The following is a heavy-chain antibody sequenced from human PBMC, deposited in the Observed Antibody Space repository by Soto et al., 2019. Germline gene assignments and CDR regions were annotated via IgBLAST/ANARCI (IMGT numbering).Heavy chain of an antibody. V-gene: IGHV4-30-4*01. CDR3: ARDRYTAGYAFDI. J-gene: IGHJ3*02. Sequence: QVQLQESGPGLVKPSQTLSLTCTVSGGSISSGDYYWSWIRQPPGKGPDWIGYIYYSGSTYYNPSLQSRVTISVDTSKNQFSLKLSSVTAADTAVYYCARDRYTAGYAFDIWGQGTMVTVSS. CDR2: IYYSGST. D-gene: IGHD5-18*01. CDR1: GGSISSGDYY.